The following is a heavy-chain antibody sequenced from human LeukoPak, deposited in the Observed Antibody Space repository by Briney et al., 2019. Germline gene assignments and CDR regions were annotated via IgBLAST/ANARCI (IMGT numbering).Heavy chain of an antibody. Sequence: ASVKVSCKASGYTFTGYYMHWVRQAPGQGLQWMGWINPHSGGTSYAQKFQGRVTMTRDTSISTAYMELSRLRSDDTAVYYCARDSSLGELLITLDFWGQGTLVTVSS. CDR2: INPHSGGT. D-gene: IGHD3-16*01. CDR3: ARDSSLGELLITLDF. CDR1: GYTFTGYY. J-gene: IGHJ4*02. V-gene: IGHV1-2*02.